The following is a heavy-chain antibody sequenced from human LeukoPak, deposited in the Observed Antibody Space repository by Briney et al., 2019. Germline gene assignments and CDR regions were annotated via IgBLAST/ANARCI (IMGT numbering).Heavy chain of an antibody. CDR2: IKQDGSEI. D-gene: IGHD1-26*01. V-gene: IGHV3-7*03. CDR3: TKVYPKSGSFALDY. CDR1: GFTLRSYW. Sequence: PGGSLRLSCAASGFTLRSYWMTWVRQAPGKGLEWVANIKQDGSEIHYVDSVKGRFTISRDNAKNSLHLQMNSLRVEDTAVYYCTKVYPKSGSFALDYWGQGTLVTVSS. J-gene: IGHJ4*02.